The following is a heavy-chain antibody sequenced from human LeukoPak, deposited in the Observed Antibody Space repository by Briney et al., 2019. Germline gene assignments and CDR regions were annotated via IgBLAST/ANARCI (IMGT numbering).Heavy chain of an antibody. CDR2: IYYSGST. V-gene: IGHV4-59*01. J-gene: IGHJ3*01. Sequence: SETLSLTCTVSGGSISSYYWSWIRQPPGKGLEWIGYIYYSGSTNYNPSLKSRVTISVDTSKNQFSLKLSSVTAADTAVYYCARVSGSGYYYGFAFDVWGQGTMVTVSS. CDR1: GGSISSYY. CDR3: ARVSGSGYYYGFAFDV. D-gene: IGHD3-22*01.